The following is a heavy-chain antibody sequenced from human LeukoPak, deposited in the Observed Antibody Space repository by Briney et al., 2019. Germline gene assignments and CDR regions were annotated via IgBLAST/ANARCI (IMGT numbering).Heavy chain of an antibody. J-gene: IGHJ3*02. V-gene: IGHV4-30-4*08. D-gene: IGHD3-22*01. CDR1: GGSISSGDYY. CDR3: ARDLSSGAQDAFDI. Sequence: SETLSPTCTVSGGSISSGDYYWSWIRQPPGKGLEWIGYIYYSGSTYYNPSLKSRVTISVDTSKNQFSLKLSSVTAADTAVYYCARDLSSGAQDAFDIWGQGTMVTVSS. CDR2: IYYSGST.